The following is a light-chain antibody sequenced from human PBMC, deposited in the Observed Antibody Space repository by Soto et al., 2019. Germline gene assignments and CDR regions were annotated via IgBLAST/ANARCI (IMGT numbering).Light chain of an antibody. V-gene: IGKV3-11*01. Sequence: EIVLTQSPATLSLSPGERATLSCRASQSLSSYLAWYQQKPGQAPRLLIYDASNGATGIPARFSGSGSGTDFTLTISSLEPEDFAVYYCQQRSNWLTFGGGTKVEIK. J-gene: IGKJ4*01. CDR2: DAS. CDR3: QQRSNWLT. CDR1: QSLSSY.